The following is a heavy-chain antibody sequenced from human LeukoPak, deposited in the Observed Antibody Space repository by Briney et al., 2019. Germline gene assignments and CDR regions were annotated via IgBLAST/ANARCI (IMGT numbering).Heavy chain of an antibody. Sequence: PSETLSLTCAVYGGSFSGYYWSWIRQPPGKGLEWIGEINHSGSTNYNPSLKSRVTISVDTSKNQFSLKLSSVTAADTAVYYCARRRGYSGYDSKGRYFDYWGQGTLVTVSS. CDR2: INHSGST. CDR1: GGSFSGYY. CDR3: ARRRGYSGYDSKGRYFDY. D-gene: IGHD5-12*01. J-gene: IGHJ4*02. V-gene: IGHV4-34*01.